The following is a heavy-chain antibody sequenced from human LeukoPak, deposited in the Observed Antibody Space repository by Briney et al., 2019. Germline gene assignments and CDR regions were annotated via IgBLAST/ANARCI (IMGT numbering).Heavy chain of an antibody. D-gene: IGHD1-26*01. Sequence: PGGSLRLSCAASGFTFSSYGMHWVRQAPGKGLEWVAVIWYGGSNKYYAESVKGRVTISRDNSKNTLYLQMNSLRAEDTAVYYCAKDRYSGSPPAFDIWGQGTMVTVSP. CDR3: AKDRYSGSPPAFDI. V-gene: IGHV3-30*02. CDR2: IWYGGSNK. CDR1: GFTFSSYG. J-gene: IGHJ3*02.